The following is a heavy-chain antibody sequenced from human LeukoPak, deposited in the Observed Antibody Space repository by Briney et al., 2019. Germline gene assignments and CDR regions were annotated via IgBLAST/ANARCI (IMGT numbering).Heavy chain of an antibody. CDR3: ARDRFFGLGRITAIDY. J-gene: IGHJ4*02. V-gene: IGHV3-66*01. Sequence: GGSLRLSCAASRFTFTDYTMNWVRQAPGKGLEWVSVIYSGGSTYYADSVKGRFTISRDNSKNTLYLQMNSLRAEDTAVYYCARDRFFGLGRITAIDYWGQGTLVTVSS. D-gene: IGHD3-3*01. CDR1: RFTFTDYT. CDR2: IYSGGST.